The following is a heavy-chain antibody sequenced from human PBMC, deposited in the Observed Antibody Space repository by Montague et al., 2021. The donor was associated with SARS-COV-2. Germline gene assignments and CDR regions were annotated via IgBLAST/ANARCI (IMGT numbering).Heavy chain of an antibody. CDR3: TRGIDSYKVGY. CDR1: AGSVISTYPH. Sequence: SETLSLTCTVSAGSVISTYPHWHWVRQSPGRGLEWIGGYLFHIDTAAYNPSLRSRVTITVDTSKNQFSLKLTSVTAADTAGYYCTRGIDSYKVGYWGQGIQVTVSS. D-gene: IGHD6-13*01. J-gene: IGHJ4*02. V-gene: IGHV4-61*01. CDR2: LFHIDTA.